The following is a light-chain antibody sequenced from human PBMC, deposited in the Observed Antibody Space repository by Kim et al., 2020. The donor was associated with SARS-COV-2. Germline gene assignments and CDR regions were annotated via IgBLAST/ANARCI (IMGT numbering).Light chain of an antibody. CDR3: QQYDSFPYA. J-gene: IGKJ2*01. V-gene: IGKV1-5*03. Sequence: DIQMTQSPSTLSASVGDRVTLTCRASQSINSWLSWYQQKLGKAPKLLIYKASDLESGVPSRFSGNGSGTEFTLTINSLQPDDFVTYYCQQYDSFPYAFGQGTKLEI. CDR2: KAS. CDR1: QSINSW.